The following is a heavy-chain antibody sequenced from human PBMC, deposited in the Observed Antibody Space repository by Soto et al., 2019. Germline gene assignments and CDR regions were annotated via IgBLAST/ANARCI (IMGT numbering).Heavy chain of an antibody. V-gene: IGHV3-23*01. J-gene: IGHJ4*02. CDR1: GFNFGSYA. CDR3: AKGMETGYRGDFDS. CDR2: ISGSGGSP. D-gene: IGHD2-21*01. Sequence: EVQLLESGGGLVQPGGSLRLSCAASGFNFGSYAMSWVRQAPGKGLEWVSGISGSGGSPYYPDSVQGRFTIPKDKSNDTLYLHLTSLRAEDTAVYYCAKGMETGYRGDFDSCGQGALVTVSS.